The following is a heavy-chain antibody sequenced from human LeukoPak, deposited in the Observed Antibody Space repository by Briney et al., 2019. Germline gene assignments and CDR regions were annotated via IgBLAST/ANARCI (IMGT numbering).Heavy chain of an antibody. D-gene: IGHD2-15*01. CDR3: ARAPSGCGGTCPSDH. J-gene: IGHJ4*02. Sequence: SETLSLTCTVSGGSISNYFWRWIREPAGKGLEWFGRIHDNGDSNHNPSLKSRVTMSLDTSMNQVSLKLASVTAADTAVYYCARAPSGCGGTCPSDHWGPGTQVTVSS. V-gene: IGHV4-4*07. CDR1: GGSISNYF. CDR2: IHDNGDS.